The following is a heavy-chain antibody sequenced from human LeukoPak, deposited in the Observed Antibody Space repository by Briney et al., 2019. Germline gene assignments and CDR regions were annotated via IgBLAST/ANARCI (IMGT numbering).Heavy chain of an antibody. Sequence: PSETLSLTCAVYGGSFSGYYWSWIRQPPGKGLEWIGEINHSGSTYYNPSLKSRVTISVDSSKNQFSLKLTSVTAADTAVYYCAREYDSSGDYYFDYWGQGTLVTVSS. V-gene: IGHV4-34*01. CDR2: INHSGST. CDR1: GGSFSGYY. J-gene: IGHJ4*02. D-gene: IGHD3-22*01. CDR3: AREYDSSGDYYFDY.